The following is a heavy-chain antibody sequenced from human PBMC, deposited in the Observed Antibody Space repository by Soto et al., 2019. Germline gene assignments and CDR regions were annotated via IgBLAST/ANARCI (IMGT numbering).Heavy chain of an antibody. J-gene: IGHJ6*02. D-gene: IGHD3-3*01. CDR1: GGTFSSYA. CDR3: ARASIGITIFGVVSQRRNYYYGMDV. CDR2: IIPIFGTA. V-gene: IGHV1-69*06. Sequence: GASVNVSCKASGGTFSSYAISWVRQAPGQGLECMGWIIPIFGTANYAQKFQGRVTITADKSTSTAYMELSSLRSEDTAVYYCARASIGITIFGVVSQRRNYYYGMDVWGQGTTVTVSS.